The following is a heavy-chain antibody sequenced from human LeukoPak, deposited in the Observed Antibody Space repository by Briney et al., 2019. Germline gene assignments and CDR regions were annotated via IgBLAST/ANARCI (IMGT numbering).Heavy chain of an antibody. V-gene: IGHV3-48*03. CDR3: VRGYPFGPYGMDV. J-gene: IGHJ6*02. Sequence: GGSLRLSCAASGFTFSSYEMNWVRQAPGKGLEWVSYISSSGSIIYYADSVKGRFTISRDNSKNTLYLQMSSLRAEDTAVYFCVRGYPFGPYGMDVWGQGTTVTVSS. D-gene: IGHD5-18*01. CDR2: ISSSGSII. CDR1: GFTFSSYE.